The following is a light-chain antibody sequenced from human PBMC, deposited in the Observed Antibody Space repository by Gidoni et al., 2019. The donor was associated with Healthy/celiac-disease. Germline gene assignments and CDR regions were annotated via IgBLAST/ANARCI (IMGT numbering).Light chain of an antibody. CDR3: QQYGSSQYT. J-gene: IGKJ2*01. CDR2: CAS. CDR1: QSVSSSY. V-gene: IGKV3-20*01. Sequence: ELVLTQSPGTLSLSPGERATLSCRASQSVSSSYLAWYQQKPGQAPRLLIYCASSRATGIPDRFSGSGSGTDFTLTISRLEPEDFAVYYCQQYGSSQYTFGQGTKLEIK.